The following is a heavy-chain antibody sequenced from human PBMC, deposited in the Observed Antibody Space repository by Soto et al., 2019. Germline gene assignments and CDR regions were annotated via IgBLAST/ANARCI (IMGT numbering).Heavy chain of an antibody. CDR3: ATSMRHTLDP. Sequence: EVQVVESGGGFVQPGGSLRLSCAASGFTFGIHWMTWVRQVPGKGLEWVANINQDGSDKYYVDSVKGRFIISRDNAKDSLYLQMNSLRVEDTAVHYCATSMRHTLDPWGQGTLVTGS. CDR1: GFTFGIHW. V-gene: IGHV3-7*01. J-gene: IGHJ5*02. CDR2: INQDGSDK. D-gene: IGHD2-21*01.